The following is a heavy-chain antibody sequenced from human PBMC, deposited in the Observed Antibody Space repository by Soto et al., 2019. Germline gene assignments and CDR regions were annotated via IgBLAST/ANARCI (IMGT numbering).Heavy chain of an antibody. D-gene: IGHD1-26*01. CDR1: GFTFGGSA. CDR2: ISESGTIT. J-gene: IGHJ4*02. CDR3: AKGGRRRGSYPPLDY. V-gene: IGHV3-23*01. Sequence: EVQLLESGGGLVQPGGSLRLSCAASGFTFGGSAMTWVRQAPGKGLEWISGISESGTITFYADSVRGRYTISRDNSKNMVCLQMNSLRAEDTAVFFCAKGGRRRGSYPPLDYWGQGTLVTVSS.